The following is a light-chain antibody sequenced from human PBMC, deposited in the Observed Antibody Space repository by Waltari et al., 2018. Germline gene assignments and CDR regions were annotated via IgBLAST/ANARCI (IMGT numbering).Light chain of an antibody. CDR3: AAWDDSLNGVV. J-gene: IGLJ2*01. V-gene: IGLV1-44*01. Sequence: QSVLTHSPSASGTPGQRVTISCSGSSSNIGSNAVNWYRQLPGTAPKLLIFSNDQRPSGVPDRVSGSKSVTSASLAISGLQSEDEADYYCAAWDDSLNGVVFGGGTKLTVL. CDR1: SSNIGSNA. CDR2: SND.